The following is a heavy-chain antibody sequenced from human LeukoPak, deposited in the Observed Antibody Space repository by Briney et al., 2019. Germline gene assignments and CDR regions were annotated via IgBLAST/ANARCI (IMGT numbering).Heavy chain of an antibody. CDR3: AKDKEYASGSYPIEC. CDR2: IEYDGGNNK. D-gene: IGHD3-10*01. V-gene: IGHV3-30*02. J-gene: IGHJ1*01. CDR1: GFTFSTYG. Sequence: GGSLRLSGVASGFTFSTYGTHWGRQAPGKGLEWVAFIEYDGGNNKYYADSVKGRFTISRDNSKYTLYLQMSSLRAEDTAFYYCAKDKEYASGSYPIECWGQGTLVTVSS.